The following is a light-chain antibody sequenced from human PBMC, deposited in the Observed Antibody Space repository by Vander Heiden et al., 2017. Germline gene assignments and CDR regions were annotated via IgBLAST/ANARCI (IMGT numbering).Light chain of an antibody. V-gene: IGKV1-16*01. CDR2: ATS. CDR3: RQDNRYPYT. J-gene: IGKJ2*01. CDR1: KGIASY. Sequence: DIPMTQSPSSLSASGGDRVTITCRASKGIASYVAWFQQKPGKAPKSLIYATSRLQSGVPSRFSGSAAGTDFTLTISSLQPEDFATYYCRQDNRYPYTFGQGTKLEIK.